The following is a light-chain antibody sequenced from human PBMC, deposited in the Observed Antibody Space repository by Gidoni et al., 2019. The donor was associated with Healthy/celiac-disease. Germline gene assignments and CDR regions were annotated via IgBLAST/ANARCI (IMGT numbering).Light chain of an antibody. CDR2: GAS. CDR3: QQYGSSPLT. Sequence: EIALTQSPGTQSLSPAERATLPVRASQNVSSSYLAWDQQKPGQAPRLLIYGASRRATGIPDRFSGSGSGTDFTLTISRLEPEDFAGYYCQQYGSSPLTFGGGTKVEIQ. J-gene: IGKJ4*01. CDR1: QNVSSSY. V-gene: IGKV3-20*01.